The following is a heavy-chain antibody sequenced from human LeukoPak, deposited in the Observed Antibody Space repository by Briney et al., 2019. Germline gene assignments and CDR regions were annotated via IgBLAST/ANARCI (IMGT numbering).Heavy chain of an antibody. D-gene: IGHD6-19*01. CDR1: GYSFTSYW. CDR3: ARLLTPYSSGWRYDAFDI. CDR2: IYPGGSDT. V-gene: IGHV5-51*01. J-gene: IGHJ3*02. Sequence: GESLKISCKGSGYSFTSYWIGWVRQVPGKGLEWMGIIYPGGSDTRYSPSFQGQVTISADKSISTAYLQWSSLKASDTAMYYCARLLTPYSSGWRYDAFDIWGQGTMVTVSS.